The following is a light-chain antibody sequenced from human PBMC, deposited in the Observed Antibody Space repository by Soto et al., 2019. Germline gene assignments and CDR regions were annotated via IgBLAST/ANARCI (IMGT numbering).Light chain of an antibody. CDR3: QQYNDWPKT. CDR1: QSVRSH. CDR2: GAS. V-gene: IGKV3-15*01. J-gene: IGKJ1*01. Sequence: EIVMTQSPATLSVSPGERATLSCRASQSVRSHLAWYQQKPGQAPRLLIYGASTWATGIPARFSGSGSGTEFTLTISSLQSADFAVYYCQQYNDWPKTFGQGTKV.